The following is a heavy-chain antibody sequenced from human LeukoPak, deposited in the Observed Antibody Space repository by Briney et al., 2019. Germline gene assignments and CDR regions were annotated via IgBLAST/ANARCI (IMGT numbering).Heavy chain of an antibody. J-gene: IGHJ5*02. CDR3: AKGNWNDD. CDR1: GFTFSDSD. V-gene: IGHV3-23*01. CDR2: ISGSGDRT. Sequence: AGSLRLSCAASGFTFSDSDMSWVGQAPGKGLEWVSGISGSGDRTYHADSVKGRFTISRDNSKNTLYLQMNSLRAEDTAVYYCAKGNWNDDWGQGAPVTVSS.